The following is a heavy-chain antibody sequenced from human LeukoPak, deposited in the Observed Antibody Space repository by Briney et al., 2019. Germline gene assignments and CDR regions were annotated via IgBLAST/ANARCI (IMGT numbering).Heavy chain of an antibody. J-gene: IGHJ4*02. V-gene: IGHV3-74*01. Sequence: GGSLRLSCAGSGFTFSGHWMHWVRQAPGKGLVWVSRIKNDGTITTDAVSVKGRFTISRDNAKNTLYLQMTSLRVEDTAVYYCTRGYSGYDFWGQGTLVTVSS. CDR2: IKNDGTIT. CDR3: TRGYSGYDF. D-gene: IGHD5-12*01. CDR1: GFTFSGHW.